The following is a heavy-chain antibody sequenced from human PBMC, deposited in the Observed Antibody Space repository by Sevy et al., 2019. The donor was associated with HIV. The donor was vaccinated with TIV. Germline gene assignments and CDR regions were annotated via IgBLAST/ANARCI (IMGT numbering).Heavy chain of an antibody. CDR3: AAGYTSGYLTY. J-gene: IGHJ4*02. Sequence: GGSLRLSCAASGFTFSSYWMTWVRQAPGQGLQWVANIKQDGSEKYYVDSVKGRFTISRDNAKNSLYLQMNSLRAEDTAIYYCAAGYTSGYLTYWGQGTLVTVSS. CDR2: IKQDGSEK. CDR1: GFTFSSYW. V-gene: IGHV3-7*01. D-gene: IGHD6-19*01.